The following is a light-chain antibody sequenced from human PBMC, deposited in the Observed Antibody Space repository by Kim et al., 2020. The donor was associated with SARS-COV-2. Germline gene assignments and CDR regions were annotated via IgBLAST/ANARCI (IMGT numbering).Light chain of an antibody. CDR1: SGHSSYA. CDR3: QTWATGIWV. Sequence: QPVLTQTPSASASLGASVNLTCTLSSGHSSYAIAWHQQQPEKGPRFLMKLNSDGSHYKGDGIPDRFSGSSSGAERYLTISSLQSDDEADYYCQTWATGIWVFGGGTQLTVL. J-gene: IGLJ3*02. CDR2: LNSDGSH. V-gene: IGLV4-69*01.